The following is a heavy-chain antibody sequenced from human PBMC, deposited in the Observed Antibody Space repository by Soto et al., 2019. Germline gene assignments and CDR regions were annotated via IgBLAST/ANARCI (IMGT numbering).Heavy chain of an antibody. J-gene: IGHJ5*02. Sequence: GGSLRLSCAASGFTFSNYAMSWVRQAPGKGLEWVSAISGSGARTYYADSVKGRFTISRDNSKNTLYLQMNSLRAEDTAVYYCAKDGGGAPIFGVVNNWFDPWGQGTLVTVSS. CDR2: ISGSGART. D-gene: IGHD3-3*01. CDR3: AKDGGGAPIFGVVNNWFDP. V-gene: IGHV3-23*01. CDR1: GFTFSNYA.